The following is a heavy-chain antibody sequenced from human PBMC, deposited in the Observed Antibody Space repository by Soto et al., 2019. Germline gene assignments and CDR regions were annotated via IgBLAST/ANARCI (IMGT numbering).Heavy chain of an antibody. CDR1: GVTFSSYA. J-gene: IGHJ4*02. CDR2: ISGSGGST. Sequence: CLGLSCSASGVTFSSYAMSWVRQTPGKGLEWVSAISGSGGSTYYADSVKGRFTISRDNSKNTLYLQMNSLRAEDTAVYYCAKPRDGSGSYYEYYFDYWGQGTLVTVS. D-gene: IGHD3-10*01. V-gene: IGHV3-23*01. CDR3: AKPRDGSGSYYEYYFDY.